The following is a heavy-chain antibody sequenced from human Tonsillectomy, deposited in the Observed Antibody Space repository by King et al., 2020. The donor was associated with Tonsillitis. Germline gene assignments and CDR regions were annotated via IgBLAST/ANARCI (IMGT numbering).Heavy chain of an antibody. CDR1: GFTFSSYW. CDR2: IKQAGSEK. D-gene: IGHD3-10*01. Sequence: QLVQSGGGLVQPGGALRLSVAASGFTFSSYWMSLVRQAQGKGLEWVANIKQAGSEKYYVESVKGRFTISRDNAKNSLYLQMNMLSAEDTAVYYCARVGYYGSGSYYKNLDYWGQGTLVTVSS. CDR3: ARVGYYGSGSYYKNLDY. V-gene: IGHV3-7*01. J-gene: IGHJ4*02.